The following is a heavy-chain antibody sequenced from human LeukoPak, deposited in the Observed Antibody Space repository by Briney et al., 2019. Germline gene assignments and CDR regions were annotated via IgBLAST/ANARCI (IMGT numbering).Heavy chain of an antibody. CDR1: GFTFSSYS. CDR2: ISSSSSTI. J-gene: IGHJ6*03. V-gene: IGHV3-48*01. Sequence: GGSLRLSCAASGFTFSSYSMNWVRQAPGKGLEWVSYISSSSSTIYYADSVKGRFTISRDNAKNSLYLQMNSLRAEDTAVYYCARVKARPYYYYYMDVWGKGTTVTVSS. CDR3: ARVKARPYYYYYMDV.